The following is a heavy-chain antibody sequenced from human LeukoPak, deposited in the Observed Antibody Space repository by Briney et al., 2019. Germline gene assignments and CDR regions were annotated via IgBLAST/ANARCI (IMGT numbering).Heavy chain of an antibody. Sequence: PGGSLRLSCAASGFTFSSYAMSWVRQAPGKGLEWVSAISGSGGSTYYADSVKGRFTISRDNSKNTLYLQMNSLRAEDTAVYYCAKPIPDIVVVVAATPFDYYYGMDVWGQGTTVTVSS. D-gene: IGHD2-15*01. CDR2: ISGSGGST. V-gene: IGHV3-23*01. CDR1: GFTFSSYA. CDR3: AKPIPDIVVVVAATPFDYYYGMDV. J-gene: IGHJ6*02.